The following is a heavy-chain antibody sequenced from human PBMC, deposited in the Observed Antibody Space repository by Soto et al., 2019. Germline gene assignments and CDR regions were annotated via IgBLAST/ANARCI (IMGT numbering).Heavy chain of an antibody. CDR3: ALAGLRTRGYYYGMDV. V-gene: IGHV1-69*12. J-gene: IGHJ6*02. Sequence: QVQLVQSGAEVKKPGSSVKVSCKASGGTFSSYAISWVRQAPGQGLEWMGGIIPIFGTANYAQKFQGRVTITADESTSTAYRELSSLRSEDTAVYYCALAGLRTRGYYYGMDVWGQGTTVTVSS. D-gene: IGHD2-8*01. CDR1: GGTFSSYA. CDR2: IIPIFGTA.